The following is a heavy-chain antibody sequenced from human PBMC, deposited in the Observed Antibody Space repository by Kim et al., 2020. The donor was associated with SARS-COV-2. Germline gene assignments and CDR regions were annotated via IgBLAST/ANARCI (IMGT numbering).Heavy chain of an antibody. CDR3: ARLLQRLDRYYYYYYYMDD. D-gene: IGHD6-25*01. Sequence: ASVKVSCKASGYTFTSHAMNWVRQAPGQGLEWMGWINTNTGNPTYAQGFTGRFVFSFDTSVSTAYLQISSLKAEDTAVYYCARLLQRLDRYYYYYYYMDDWGKGTTVTVSS. J-gene: IGHJ6*03. CDR2: INTNTGNP. V-gene: IGHV7-4-1*02. CDR1: GYTFTSHA.